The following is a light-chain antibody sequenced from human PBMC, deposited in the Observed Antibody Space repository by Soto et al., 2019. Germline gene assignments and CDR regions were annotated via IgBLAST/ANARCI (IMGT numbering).Light chain of an antibody. Sequence: QAVVTQPPSVSGAPGQRVTISCTGSSSNIGAGYDVHWYQQLPGTAPKLLIYGNNNRPSGVPERFSGSKSGTSASLAITGLQAEDEADYYCQSYDSGLSGYVFGTGTKVTVL. CDR2: GNN. CDR1: SSNIGAGYD. J-gene: IGLJ1*01. V-gene: IGLV1-40*01. CDR3: QSYDSGLSGYV.